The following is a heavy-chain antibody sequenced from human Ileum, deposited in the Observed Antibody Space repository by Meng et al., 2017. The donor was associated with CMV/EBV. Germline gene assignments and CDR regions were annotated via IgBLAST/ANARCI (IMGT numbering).Heavy chain of an antibody. CDR3: ARGPLAANFDY. Sequence: QVKLVQSGXEVKVXXXLWNVSCKASGYTFNTYDITWVRQAPGQGLEWMGWISNYNGDTYYARKFQDRFTMTTDISTSTAYMELRSLKSDDTAIYYCARGPLAANFDYSGQGTLVTVSS. CDR2: ISNYNGDT. D-gene: IGHD6-25*01. CDR1: GYTFNTYD. V-gene: IGHV1-18*01. J-gene: IGHJ4*02.